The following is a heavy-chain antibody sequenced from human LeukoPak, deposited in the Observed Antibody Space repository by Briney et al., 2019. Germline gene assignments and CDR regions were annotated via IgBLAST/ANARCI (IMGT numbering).Heavy chain of an antibody. CDR2: INPNSGGT. Sequence: ASVKVSCKASAYTFTDYYMHWLRQAPGQGLEWMGWINPNSGGTNYAQKFQGRVTMTRDTSISTAYMELSRLTSDDAAVYYCARVGATYSSGWYDYWGQGTLVTVSS. V-gene: IGHV1-2*02. CDR1: AYTFTDYY. CDR3: ARVGATYSSGWYDY. D-gene: IGHD6-19*01. J-gene: IGHJ4*02.